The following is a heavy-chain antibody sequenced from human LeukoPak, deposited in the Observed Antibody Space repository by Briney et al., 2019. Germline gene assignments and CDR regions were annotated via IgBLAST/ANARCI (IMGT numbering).Heavy chain of an antibody. D-gene: IGHD3/OR15-3a*01. V-gene: IGHV1-46*01. CDR2: INPSGGNT. J-gene: IGHJ6*03. CDR3: ARAPVWTGYYYYMDV. Sequence: GASVKVSCKASGYAFTSYYMHWVRQAPGQGLEWMGIINPSGGNTGYAQKFQGRVTITRNTSISTAYMELSSLRSEDTAVYYCARAPVWTGYYYYMDVWGKGTTVTVSS. CDR1: GYAFTSYY.